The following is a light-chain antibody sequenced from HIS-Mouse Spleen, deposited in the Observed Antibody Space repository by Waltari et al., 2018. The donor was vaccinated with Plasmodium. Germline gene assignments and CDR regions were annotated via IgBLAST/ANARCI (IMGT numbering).Light chain of an antibody. CDR3: QQYNNWPRT. V-gene: IGKV2-40*01. Sequence: DIVMTQTPLSLPVTPGEPSSISCRSSQSLLDSDDGNTYLDWYLQKPGQSPQLLIYTLSYRASGVPDRFSGSGSGTEFTLTISSMQSEDFAVYYCQQYNNWPRTFGQGTKVEIK. CDR2: TLS. J-gene: IGKJ1*01. CDR1: QSLLDSDDGNTY.